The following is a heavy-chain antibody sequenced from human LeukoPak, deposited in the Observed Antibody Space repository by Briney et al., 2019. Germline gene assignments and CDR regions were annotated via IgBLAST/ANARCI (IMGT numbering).Heavy chain of an antibody. V-gene: IGHV3-74*01. CDR2: INSDGSST. J-gene: IGHJ5*02. CDR1: GFTFSSYW. D-gene: IGHD1-26*01. Sequence: GRSLRLSCAASGFTFSSYWMHWVRQAPGKGLVWVSRINSDGSSTSYADSVKGRFTISRDNAKNTLYLQMNSLRAEDTAVYYCARVPGIVGAQEFWFDPWGQGTLVTVSS. CDR3: ARVPGIVGAQEFWFDP.